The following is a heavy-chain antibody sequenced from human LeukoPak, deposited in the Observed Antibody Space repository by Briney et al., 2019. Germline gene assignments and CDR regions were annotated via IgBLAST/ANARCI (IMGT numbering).Heavy chain of an antibody. CDR2: ISSSSSTI. CDR1: GFTFSSYG. CDR3: ARDSYSSSPDAFDI. V-gene: IGHV3-48*04. J-gene: IGHJ3*02. D-gene: IGHD6-6*01. Sequence: GGSLRLSCAASGFTFSSYGMTWVRQAPGKGLEWVSYISSSSSTIYYADSVKGRFTISRDNAKNSLYLQMNSLRAEDTAVYYCARDSYSSSPDAFDIWGQGTMVTVSS.